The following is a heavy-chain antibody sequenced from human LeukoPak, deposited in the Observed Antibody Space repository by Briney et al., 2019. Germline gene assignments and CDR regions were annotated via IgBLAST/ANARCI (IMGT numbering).Heavy chain of an antibody. CDR1: GFNLRTYW. CDR2: INGEGSRI. V-gene: IGHV3-74*01. CDR3: ARDPGYYYYGMDV. Sequence: PGGSLRLSCAVTGFNLRTYWIHWVRHSPGRGLEWVARINGEGSRISYADFVRGRFTISRDNAKNTAYLQMNSLRAEDTALYYCARDPGYYYYGMDVWGQGTTVVVSS. J-gene: IGHJ6*02.